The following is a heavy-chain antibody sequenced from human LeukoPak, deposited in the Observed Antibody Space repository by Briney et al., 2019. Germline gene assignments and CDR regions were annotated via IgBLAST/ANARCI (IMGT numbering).Heavy chain of an antibody. D-gene: IGHD6-13*01. V-gene: IGHV1-69*13. J-gene: IGHJ4*02. CDR1: GGTFSSYA. CDR3: ATHSGIAAAGFFDY. CDR2: IIPIFGTA. Sequence: ASVKVSCKASGGTFSSYAISWVRQAPGQGLEWMGGIIPIFGTANYAQKFQGRVTITADESTSTAYMELSSLRSEDTAVYYCATHSGIAAAGFFDYWGQGTLVTVSS.